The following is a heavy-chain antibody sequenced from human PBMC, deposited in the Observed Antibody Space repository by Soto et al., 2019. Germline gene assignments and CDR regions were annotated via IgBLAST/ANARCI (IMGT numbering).Heavy chain of an antibody. J-gene: IGHJ4*02. CDR2: IKPDGSAT. CDR1: DFTFRNYW. V-gene: IGHV3-7*03. Sequence: EVQLVESGGDLVQPGGSLRLSCATSDFTFRNYWMNWVRQAPGKGLEWVANIKPDGSATNYVDSVKGRFTISRDNVRNSVSLQMNSLRVEDTAVYFCFGGNGGPQWGQGNMVTVSS. CDR3: FGGNGGPQ. D-gene: IGHD3-16*01.